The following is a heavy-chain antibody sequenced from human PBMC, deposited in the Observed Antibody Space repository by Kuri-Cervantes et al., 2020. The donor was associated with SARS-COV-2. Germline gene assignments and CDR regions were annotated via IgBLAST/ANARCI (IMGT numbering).Heavy chain of an antibody. CDR2: ISSSSSYI. Sequence: LSLTCAASGFTFSSYSMNWVRQAPGKGLEWVSSISSSSSYIYYADSVKGRFTISRDNAKNSLYLQMNSLRAEDTAVYYCARVRGGWLRGYFDYWGQGTLVTVSS. D-gene: IGHD3-22*01. J-gene: IGHJ4*02. V-gene: IGHV3-21*01. CDR1: GFTFSSYS. CDR3: ARVRGGWLRGYFDY.